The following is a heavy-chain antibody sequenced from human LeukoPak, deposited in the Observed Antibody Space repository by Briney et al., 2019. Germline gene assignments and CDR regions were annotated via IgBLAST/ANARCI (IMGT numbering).Heavy chain of an antibody. Sequence: SETLSLTCTVSGGSISSGGYYWSWIRQHPGKGLEWIGYIYYSGSTNYNPSLKSRVTISVDTSKNQFSLKLSSVIAADTAVYYCAREYYDILTGHDYFDYWGQGTLVTVSS. J-gene: IGHJ4*02. CDR2: IYYSGST. D-gene: IGHD3-9*01. CDR3: AREYYDILTGHDYFDY. CDR1: GGSISSGGYY. V-gene: IGHV4-61*08.